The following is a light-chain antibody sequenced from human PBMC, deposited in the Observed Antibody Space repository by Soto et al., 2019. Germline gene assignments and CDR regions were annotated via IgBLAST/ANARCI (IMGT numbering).Light chain of an antibody. CDR1: QSINIY. CDR2: GAS. Sequence: IQMTQSPSSLSASVGDSVTVTCRASQSINIYLNWYQQKPGKAPTLLIYGASSLQSGVPSRFTCGGSRTDVTLTISSLQPEDFATYYCQQSYRSPYTFGQGTKLEIK. CDR3: QQSYRSPYT. V-gene: IGKV1-39*01. J-gene: IGKJ2*01.